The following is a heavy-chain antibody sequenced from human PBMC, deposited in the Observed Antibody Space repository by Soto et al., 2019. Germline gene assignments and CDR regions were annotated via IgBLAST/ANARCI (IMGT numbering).Heavy chain of an antibody. J-gene: IGHJ3*02. CDR1: GYTFTSYA. CDR2: INAGNGNT. D-gene: IGHD2-8*02. Sequence: ASVKVSCKASGYTFTSYAMHWVRQAPGQRLEWMGWINAGNGNTKYSQKFQGRVTITRDTSASTAYMELSSLRSEDTAVYYCARDTGSTGAFDIWGQGKMVTVS. CDR3: ARDTGSTGAFDI. V-gene: IGHV1-3*01.